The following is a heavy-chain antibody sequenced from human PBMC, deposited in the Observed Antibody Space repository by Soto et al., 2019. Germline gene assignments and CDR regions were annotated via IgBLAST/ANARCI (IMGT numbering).Heavy chain of an antibody. V-gene: IGHV3-53*01. CDR3: ARDRNSSSNYFDY. CDR2: IYSGGST. Sequence: GGSLRLPCAASWVTGSSNYMILVRQAPGKGLEWVSVIYSGGSTYYADSVKGRFTISRDNSKNTLYLQMNSLRAEDTAVYYCARDRNSSSNYFDYWGQGTLVTVSS. D-gene: IGHD6-6*01. CDR1: WVTGSSNY. J-gene: IGHJ4*02.